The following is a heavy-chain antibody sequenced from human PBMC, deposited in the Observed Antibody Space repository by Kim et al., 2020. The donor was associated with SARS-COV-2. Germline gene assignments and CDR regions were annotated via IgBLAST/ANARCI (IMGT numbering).Heavy chain of an antibody. CDR3: AREPGGCSGGSCHAPSYYYYGMDV. Sequence: SVKVSCKASGGTFSSYAISWVRQAPGQGLEWMGGIIPIFGTANYAQKFQGRVTITADESTSTAYMELSSLRSEDTAVYYCAREPGGCSGGSCHAPSYYYYGMDVWGQGTTVTVSS. CDR1: GGTFSSYA. D-gene: IGHD2-15*01. CDR2: IIPIFGTA. V-gene: IGHV1-69*13. J-gene: IGHJ6*02.